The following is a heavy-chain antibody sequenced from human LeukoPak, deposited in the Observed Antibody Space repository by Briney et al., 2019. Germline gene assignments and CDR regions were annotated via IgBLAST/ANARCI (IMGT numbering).Heavy chain of an antibody. V-gene: IGHV4-30-2*01. D-gene: IGHD1-26*01. CDR3: GREVGATRAIDY. Sequence: SETLSLTCTVSGYSLTSGGFSWNWIRQPPGKGLEWIGCIYDRGPTYHNPPLKSRVTISLDMSKNQFSLQLMSVTAADTAVYYCGREVGATRAIDYWGQGTLVTVSS. CDR1: GYSLTSGGFS. CDR2: IYDRGPT. J-gene: IGHJ4*02.